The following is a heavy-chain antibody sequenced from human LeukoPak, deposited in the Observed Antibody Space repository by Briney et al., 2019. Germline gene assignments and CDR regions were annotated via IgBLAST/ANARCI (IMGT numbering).Heavy chain of an antibody. CDR2: ISAYNGNT. J-gene: IGHJ4*02. D-gene: IGHD6-19*01. Sequence: GALVKVSCKASGYTFTSYGISWVRQAPGQGLEWMGWISAYNGNTNYAQKLQGRVTMTTDTSTSTAYMELRSLRSDDTAVYYCARDPDMSSGWYYFDYWGQGTLVTVSS. CDR3: ARDPDMSSGWYYFDY. CDR1: GYTFTSYG. V-gene: IGHV1-18*01.